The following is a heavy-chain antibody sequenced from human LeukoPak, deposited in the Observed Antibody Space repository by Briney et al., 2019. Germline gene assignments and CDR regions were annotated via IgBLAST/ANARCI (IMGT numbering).Heavy chain of an antibody. D-gene: IGHD4-11*01. Sequence: PGGSLRLSCAAPGFTVSSKYMSWVRQAPGKGLEWVSTLYSNGNTYYADSVKGRSTISRDNSKNTLSLQMNSLRAEDTAVYYCARDKDYASDMWGQGTMVTVSS. CDR3: ARDKDYASDM. V-gene: IGHV3-53*01. CDR1: GFTVSSKY. J-gene: IGHJ3*02. CDR2: LYSNGNT.